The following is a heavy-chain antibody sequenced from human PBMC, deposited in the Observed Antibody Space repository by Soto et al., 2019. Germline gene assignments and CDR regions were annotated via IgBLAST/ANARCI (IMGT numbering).Heavy chain of an antibody. CDR3: ARSNWSDVSYFDY. Sequence: QVQLVQSGAEVKKPGASVKVSCKASGYTFTSYYFHWVRQAPGQGLEWVGLINPSGGSTTYARKFQGRVPXTXDXXTSTVYMELSSLRSEDTAVYFCARSNWSDVSYFDYWGQGTLVTVSS. CDR1: GYTFTSYY. V-gene: IGHV1-46*03. J-gene: IGHJ4*02. CDR2: INPSGGST. D-gene: IGHD1-1*01.